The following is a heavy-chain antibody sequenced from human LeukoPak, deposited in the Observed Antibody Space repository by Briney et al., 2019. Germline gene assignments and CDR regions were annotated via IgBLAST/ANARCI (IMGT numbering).Heavy chain of an antibody. V-gene: IGHV3-33*01. CDR3: ARDGEVFYDFWSGYYHLDY. CDR2: IWYDGSNK. CDR1: GFTFSSCG. Sequence: GSLRLSCAASGFTFSSCGMHWVRQAPGKGLEWVAVIWYDGSNKYYADSVKGRFTISRDNSKNTLYLQMNSLRAEDTAVYYCARDGEVFYDFWSGYYHLDYWGQGTLVTVSS. D-gene: IGHD3-3*01. J-gene: IGHJ4*02.